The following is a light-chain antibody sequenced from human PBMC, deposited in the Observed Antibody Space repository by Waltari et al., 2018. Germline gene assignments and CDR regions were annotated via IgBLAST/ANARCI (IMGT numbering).Light chain of an antibody. CDR2: TKD. V-gene: IGLV1-44*01. CDR1: RSNIGSTT. Sequence: QSILTQPPSASGAPGQRVTISCFGSRSNIGSTTVNWYQQCPGTAPKLVISTKDQRPSGVPDRVAGSKSGTSASLAISGLQSEDEADYYCATWDDRLNGAVFGGGTKLTV. CDR3: ATWDDRLNGAV. J-gene: IGLJ3*02.